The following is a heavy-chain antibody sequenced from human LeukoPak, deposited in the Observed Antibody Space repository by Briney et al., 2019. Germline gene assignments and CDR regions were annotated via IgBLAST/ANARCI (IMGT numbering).Heavy chain of an antibody. Sequence: QPGRSLRLSCTGSGFSLGDHAMSWVRQAPGKGLEWVGFIRSKAYGGTTEYAASVKGRFTISRDDSKNIVYLQMGSLKTEDTAVYYCARGPIYLWLYNGMDVWGQGTTVTVSS. CDR3: ARGPIYLWLYNGMDV. CDR2: IRSKAYGGTT. D-gene: IGHD3-9*01. J-gene: IGHJ6*02. V-gene: IGHV3-49*04. CDR1: GFSLGDHA.